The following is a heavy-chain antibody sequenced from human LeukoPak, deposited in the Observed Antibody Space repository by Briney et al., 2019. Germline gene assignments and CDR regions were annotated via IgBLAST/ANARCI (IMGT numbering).Heavy chain of an antibody. Sequence: PSETLSLTCTVSGGSISSYYWSWIRQPPGKGLKWIGYIYYSGSTNYNPSLKSRVTISVDTSKNQFSLKLSSVTAADTAVYYCARDLIPVTKGFDIWGQGTMVSVSS. J-gene: IGHJ3*02. V-gene: IGHV4-59*01. CDR2: IYYSGST. D-gene: IGHD4-17*01. CDR3: ARDLIPVTKGFDI. CDR1: GGSISSYY.